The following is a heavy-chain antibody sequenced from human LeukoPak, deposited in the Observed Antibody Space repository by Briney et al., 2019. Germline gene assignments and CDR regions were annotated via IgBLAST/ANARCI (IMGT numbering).Heavy chain of an antibody. CDR2: IIPIFGTA. Sequence: ASVKVSCKASGGTFSSYAISWVRQAPGQGLEWMGGIIPIFGTANYAQKFQGRVTITADESTSTAYMELSSLRSEDTAVYYCASPHGYSNYDLLDIWGQGTMVTVSS. D-gene: IGHD4-11*01. V-gene: IGHV1-69*01. CDR3: ASPHGYSNYDLLDI. CDR1: GGTFSSYA. J-gene: IGHJ3*02.